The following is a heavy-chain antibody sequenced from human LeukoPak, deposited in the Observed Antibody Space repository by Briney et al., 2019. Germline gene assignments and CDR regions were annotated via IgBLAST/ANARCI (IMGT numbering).Heavy chain of an antibody. CDR1: GGTFSSYA. V-gene: IGHV1-69*06. J-gene: IGHJ6*02. Sequence: SVKVSCKASGGTFSSYAISWVRQAPGQGLEWMGGVIPIFGTANYAQKFQGRVTITADKSTSTAYMELSSLRSEDTAVYYCAREVYGDYIIYYYGMDVWGQGTTVTVSS. CDR3: AREVYGDYIIYYYGMDV. D-gene: IGHD4-17*01. CDR2: VIPIFGTA.